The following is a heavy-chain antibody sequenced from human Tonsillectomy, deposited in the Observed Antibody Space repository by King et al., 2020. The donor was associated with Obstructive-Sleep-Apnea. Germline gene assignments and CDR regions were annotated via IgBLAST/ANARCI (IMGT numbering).Heavy chain of an antibody. CDR2: ISVYNGNT. D-gene: IGHD4-17*01. CDR3: ARVGTQDYGDYDMPSASYWYLDL. V-gene: IGHV1-18*04. CDR1: NFTFTRYG. Sequence: VQLVQSGPEVKKPGASVKVSCMASNFTFTRYGFSWVRQAPGQGLEWMGWISVYNGNTNYAPKLQGRVTMTTDTSTSTVFMELRSLTSGDSAVYHCARVGTQDYGDYDMPSASYWYLDLWGRGTLVTVSS. J-gene: IGHJ2*01.